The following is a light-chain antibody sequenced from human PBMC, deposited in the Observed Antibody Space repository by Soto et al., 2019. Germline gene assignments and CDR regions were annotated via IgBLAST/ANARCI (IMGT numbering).Light chain of an antibody. J-gene: IGLJ3*02. CDR1: SGHSTYA. Sequence: QLVLTQSPSASASLGASVKLTCTLSSGHSTYAIAWHQQQPEKGPRYLMKLNSDGSHSKGDGIPDRFSGSSSGAERYLIISSLQSEDEADYYCQTWGTGIGVFGGGTKVTVL. CDR2: LNSDGSH. CDR3: QTWGTGIGV. V-gene: IGLV4-69*01.